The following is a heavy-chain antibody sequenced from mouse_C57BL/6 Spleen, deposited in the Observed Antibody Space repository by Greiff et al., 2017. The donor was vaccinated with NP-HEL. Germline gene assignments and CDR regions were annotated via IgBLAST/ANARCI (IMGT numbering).Heavy chain of an antibody. D-gene: IGHD4-1*01. CDR1: GYTFTDYY. CDR3: ARRREKLGRDFDV. CDR2: INPNNGGT. Sequence: EVQLQQSGPELVKPGASVKISCKASGYTFTDYYMNWVKQSHGKSLEWIGDINPNNGGTSYNQKFKGKATLTVDKSSSTAYMELRSLTSEDSAVYYCARRREKLGRDFDVWGTGTTVTVSS. J-gene: IGHJ1*03. V-gene: IGHV1-26*01.